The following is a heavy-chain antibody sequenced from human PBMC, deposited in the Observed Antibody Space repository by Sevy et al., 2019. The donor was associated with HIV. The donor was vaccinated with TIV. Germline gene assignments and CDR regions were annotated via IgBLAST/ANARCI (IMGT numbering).Heavy chain of an antibody. V-gene: IGHV3-30*04. J-gene: IGHJ4*02. CDR3: ARGPYSSGLRFGF. D-gene: IGHD3-22*01. CDR2: VSFDGGNK. Sequence: GGSLRLSCVASGFSFRDYALHWVRQGPGKGLEWVAVVSFDGGNKYYPDSVKGRFTVSRDNSKNTLFLQMDSLRGEDKAFYYCARGPYSSGLRFGFWGGGTLVSVSS. CDR1: GFSFRDYA.